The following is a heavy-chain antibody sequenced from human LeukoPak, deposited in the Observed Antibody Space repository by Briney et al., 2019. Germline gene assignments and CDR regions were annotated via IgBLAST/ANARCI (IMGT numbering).Heavy chain of an antibody. Sequence: GGSLRLSCAASGFTFDDYAMHWVRQAPGKGLEWVSGISWNSGSIGYADSVKGRFTISRDNSKNTLYLQMNSLRAEDTAVYYCAKGILFFDYWGQGTLVTVSS. V-gene: IGHV3-9*01. D-gene: IGHD2-8*02. CDR3: AKGILFFDY. J-gene: IGHJ4*02. CDR1: GFTFDDYA. CDR2: ISWNSGSI.